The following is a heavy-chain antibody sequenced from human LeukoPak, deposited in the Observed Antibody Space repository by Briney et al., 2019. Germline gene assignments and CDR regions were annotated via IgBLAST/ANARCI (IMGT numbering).Heavy chain of an antibody. D-gene: IGHD6-6*01. CDR1: GFSFSGHW. Sequence: GGSLRLFCTASGFSFSGHWMHWARQLPGKGLVWVSRISPTGSTTSYADSVKGRFTVSRDNAKNTLHLQVNNLRAEDTAVYYCARGPNSNWSGLDFWGQGTLLTVSS. CDR2: ISPTGSTT. V-gene: IGHV3-74*01. J-gene: IGHJ4*02. CDR3: ARGPNSNWSGLDF.